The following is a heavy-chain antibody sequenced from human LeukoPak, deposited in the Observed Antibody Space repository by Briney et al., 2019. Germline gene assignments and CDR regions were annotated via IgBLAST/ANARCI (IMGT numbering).Heavy chain of an antibody. J-gene: IGHJ2*01. Sequence: SETLSLTCTVSGGSISSYYWSWIRQPPGKGLEWIGYIYYSGSTNYNPSLKSRVTISVDTSKNQFSLKLSSVTAADTAVYYCARVAGGSGWYFDLWGRGNLFTVSS. CDR2: IYYSGST. V-gene: IGHV4-59*01. CDR1: GGSISSYY. CDR3: ARVAGGSGWYFDL. D-gene: IGHD6-19*01.